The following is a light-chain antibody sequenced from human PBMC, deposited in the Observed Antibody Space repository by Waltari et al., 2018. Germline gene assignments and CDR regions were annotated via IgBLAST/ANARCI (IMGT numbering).Light chain of an antibody. CDR3: ISYTGSNTYI. CDR1: SSDIGGYNY. V-gene: IGLV2-11*01. J-gene: IGLJ1*01. CDR2: EVT. Sequence: QTALTQPRSVSGSPGQSVTISCTGTSSDIGGYNYVSWYQQHPGTAPKLMIYEVTKRSSGVSDRFSGSKSGNTASLTISGLQAEDEADYYCISYTGSNTYIFGTGTRLTVL.